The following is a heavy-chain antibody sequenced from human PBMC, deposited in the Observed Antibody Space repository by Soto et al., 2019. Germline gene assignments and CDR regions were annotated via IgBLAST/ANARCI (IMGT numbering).Heavy chain of an antibody. D-gene: IGHD3-3*01. J-gene: IGHJ6*02. V-gene: IGHV3-33*01. CDR1: GFTFSSYG. CDR3: ASDSYDFWSGSGSGMDV. CDR2: IWYDGSNE. Sequence: MRLSCAASGFTFSSYGMHWVRQAPGKGLEWVAVIWYDGSNEYYADSVKGRFTISRDNSKNTLYLQMNSLRAEDTAVYYCASDSYDFWSGSGSGMDVWGQGTTVTVSS.